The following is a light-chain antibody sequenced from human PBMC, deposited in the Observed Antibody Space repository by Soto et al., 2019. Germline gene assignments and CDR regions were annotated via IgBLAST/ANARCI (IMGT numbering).Light chain of an antibody. CDR1: QSISSW. Sequence: DIQMTQSPSTLSASLGDIVTITCRASQSISSWLAWYQQKPGKAPKLLIYGASTLQSGVPSRFSGSGSGTDYTLTISSLQPEDFATYYCQQSYRTPPFGQGTRLEIK. J-gene: IGKJ5*01. CDR2: GAS. CDR3: QQSYRTPP. V-gene: IGKV1-39*01.